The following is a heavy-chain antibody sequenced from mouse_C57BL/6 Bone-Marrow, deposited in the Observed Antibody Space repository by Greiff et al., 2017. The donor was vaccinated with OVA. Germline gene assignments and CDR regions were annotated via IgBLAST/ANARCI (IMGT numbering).Heavy chain of an antibody. CDR3: ARFRGSSLYYAMAY. CDR1: GFTINDYY. Sequence: EVKLVESGGGLVQPGGSLSLSCAASGFTINDYYMSWVRQPPGKALEWLGFIRNKANGYKTEYSASVKGRFNISRDNSQCIIYLQMYALSAEYSATDYSARFRGSSLYYAMAYWGQGTSVTVSS. CDR2: IRNKANGYKT. D-gene: IGHD1-1*01. V-gene: IGHV7-3*01. J-gene: IGHJ4*01.